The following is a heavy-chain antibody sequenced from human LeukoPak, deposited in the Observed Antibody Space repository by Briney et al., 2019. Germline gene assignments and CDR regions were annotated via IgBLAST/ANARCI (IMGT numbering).Heavy chain of an antibody. D-gene: IGHD2-2*02. CDR2: IYYSGST. Sequence: PSETLSLTCTVSGGSISSSSYYWGWIRQPPGKGLEWIGSIYYSGSTYYNPSLKSRVTISVDTSKNQFSLKLSSVTAADTAVYYCARIPAAIGEYFQHWGQGTLVTVSS. V-gene: IGHV4-39*07. J-gene: IGHJ1*01. CDR1: GGSISSSSYY. CDR3: ARIPAAIGEYFQH.